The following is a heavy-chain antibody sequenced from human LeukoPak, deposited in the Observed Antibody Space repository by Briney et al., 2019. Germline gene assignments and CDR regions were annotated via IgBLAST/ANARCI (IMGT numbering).Heavy chain of an antibody. CDR2: ISGSGGST. CDR1: GFTFSSYA. Sequence: TGGSLRLSCAASGFTFSSYAMSWVRQAPGKGLEWVSAISGSGGSTYYADSVKGRFTISRDNSKNTLYLQMSSLRADDTAVYYCAKDTTFCGGDCPSRGDYWGQGILVTVSS. V-gene: IGHV3-23*01. D-gene: IGHD2-21*02. CDR3: AKDTTFCGGDCPSRGDY. J-gene: IGHJ4*02.